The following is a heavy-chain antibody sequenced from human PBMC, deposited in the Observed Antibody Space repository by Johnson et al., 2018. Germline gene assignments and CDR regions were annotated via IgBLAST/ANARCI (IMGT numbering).Heavy chain of an antibody. CDR1: GFTFSSYR. J-gene: IGHJ3*02. CDR3: VRDCSGGSGYSGAFDI. D-gene: IGHD2-15*01. Sequence: EVQLVESGGGLVKPGGSLRLSCAASGFTFSSYRMNWVRQAPGKGLEWVSSISSSNSYIYHADSVKGRFTISRDNAKNSLYLQRNRLRAEDMAVDYCVRDCSGGSGYSGAFDIWGQGTMVTVSS. V-gene: IGHV3-21*06. CDR2: ISSSNSYI.